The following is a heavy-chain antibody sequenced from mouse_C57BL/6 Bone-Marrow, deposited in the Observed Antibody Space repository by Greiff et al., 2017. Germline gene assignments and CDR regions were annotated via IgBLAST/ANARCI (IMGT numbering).Heavy chain of an antibody. D-gene: IGHD2-5*01. J-gene: IGHJ3*01. V-gene: IGHV1-55*01. Sequence: QVQLQQPGAELVKPGASVKMSCKASGYTFTSYWITWVKQRPGQGLEWIGDLYPGSGSTNYNEKFKSKATLTVDTSSSTAYMQLSSLTSEDSEVYYCAKGEVRAWFAYGGQGTLVTVSA. CDR2: LYPGSGST. CDR1: GYTFTSYW. CDR3: AKGEVRAWFAY.